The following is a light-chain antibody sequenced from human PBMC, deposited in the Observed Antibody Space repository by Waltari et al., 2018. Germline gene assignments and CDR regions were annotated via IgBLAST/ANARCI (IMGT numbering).Light chain of an antibody. Sequence: EIVLTQSPATLSLSPGERATLSCRASQSVSSYLAWYQQKPGQAPRLLIYDASNRATGIPARFSGSASGKDFSLTISSLEPEDLAVYYCQQRSGWPPMYTFGQGTKLEIK. V-gene: IGKV3-11*01. CDR2: DAS. CDR1: QSVSSY. J-gene: IGKJ2*01. CDR3: QQRSGWPPMYT.